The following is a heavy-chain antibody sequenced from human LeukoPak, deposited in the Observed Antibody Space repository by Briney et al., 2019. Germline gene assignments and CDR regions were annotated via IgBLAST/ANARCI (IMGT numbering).Heavy chain of an antibody. J-gene: IGHJ4*02. V-gene: IGHV1-24*01. Sequence: ASVNVSCKVSGYTLTELSMHWVRQAPGKGLEWMGGFDPEDGETIYAQKFQGRITMTEDTPTDTAYIELSSLRSEDTAVYYCATFSGSIVVVVAARTYYFDYWGQGTLVTVSS. CDR3: ATFSGSIVVVVAARTYYFDY. D-gene: IGHD2-15*01. CDR2: FDPEDGET. CDR1: GYTLTELS.